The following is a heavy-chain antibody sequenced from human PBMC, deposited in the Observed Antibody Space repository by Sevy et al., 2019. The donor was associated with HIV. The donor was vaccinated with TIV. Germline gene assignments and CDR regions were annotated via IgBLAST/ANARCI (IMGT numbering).Heavy chain of an antibody. CDR2: INQDGSEK. CDR1: GISFSNYW. D-gene: IGHD3-16*01. V-gene: IGHV3-7*01. J-gene: IGHJ3*02. CDR3: ARDRWGKYPEDGFDI. Sequence: GGSLRLSCAASGISFSNYWMSWVRQAPGKGLEWVANINQDGSEKKFVGSVKGGFTISRDKAKNSVYLQMNSLTAEDTAVYYCARDRWGKYPEDGFDIWGQGTMVTVSS.